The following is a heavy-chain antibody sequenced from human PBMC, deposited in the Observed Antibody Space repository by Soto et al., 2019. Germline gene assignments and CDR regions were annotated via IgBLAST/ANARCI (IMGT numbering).Heavy chain of an antibody. CDR1: GGSMSRYY. V-gene: IGHV4-59*01. CDR2: IHYTGST. J-gene: IGHJ5*02. CDR3: ARDLTISSPAGSLDP. D-gene: IGHD1-1*01. Sequence: PSETLSLTCTVSGGSMSRYYWTWIRQPPGKGLEWIGNIHYTGSTNYNPSLKSRVTILLGTSTSQFSLKVSSVTAADTAVYYCARDLTISSPAGSLDPSGHGTLVTVSS.